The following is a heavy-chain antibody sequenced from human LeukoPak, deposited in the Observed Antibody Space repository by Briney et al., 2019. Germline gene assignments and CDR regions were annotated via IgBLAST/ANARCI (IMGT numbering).Heavy chain of an antibody. CDR3: ARVGPPTPTIAAAGTRYFQH. J-gene: IGHJ1*01. V-gene: IGHV7-4-1*02. CDR1: GYTFTNYA. D-gene: IGHD6-13*01. CDR2: INTNTGNP. Sequence: GASVKVSCKASGYTFTNYAMNWERQAPGQGLEWMGWINTNTGNPTYAQGFTGRFVFSLDTSVSTAYLQISSLKAEDTAVYYCARVGPPTPTIAAAGTRYFQHWGQGTLVTVSS.